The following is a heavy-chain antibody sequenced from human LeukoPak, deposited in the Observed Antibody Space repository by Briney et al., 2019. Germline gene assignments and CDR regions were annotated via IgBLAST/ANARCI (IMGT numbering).Heavy chain of an antibody. CDR2: IYYSGST. D-gene: IGHD2-21*02. J-gene: IGHJ2*01. Sequence: SETLSLTCTVSGVSISSYYWSWIRQPPGKGLEWIGYIYYSGSTNYNPSLKSRVTISVDTSKNQFSLKLSSVTAADTAVYYCARAWGSYCGGDCKNWYFDPWGRGTLVTVSS. V-gene: IGHV4-59*01. CDR3: ARAWGSYCGGDCKNWYFDP. CDR1: GVSISSYY.